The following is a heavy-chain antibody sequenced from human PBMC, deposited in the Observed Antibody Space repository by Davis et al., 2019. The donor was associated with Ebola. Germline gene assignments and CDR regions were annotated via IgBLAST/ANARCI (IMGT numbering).Heavy chain of an antibody. Sequence: PSQTLSPTCAVYAGSFSGYYSSWIRQPPGKGLEWIGEINHSGSTNYNPSLKSRVTISVATSTNQFSLKLSSVTAADTAVYYCARGRVTMIGGAFDIWGQGTMVTVSS. D-gene: IGHD3-22*01. J-gene: IGHJ3*02. V-gene: IGHV4-34*01. CDR2: INHSGST. CDR1: AGSFSGYY. CDR3: ARGRVTMIGGAFDI.